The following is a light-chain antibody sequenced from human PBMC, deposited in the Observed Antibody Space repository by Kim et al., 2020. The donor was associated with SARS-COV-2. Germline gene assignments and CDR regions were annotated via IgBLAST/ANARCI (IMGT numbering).Light chain of an antibody. V-gene: IGKV3-20*01. CDR3: QQYGGSPWT. Sequence: EIVLTQSPDTLSLSPGEGATLSCRATQSISRNFLAWYQHKPGQAPRLLYGASNRATGIPDRFSGGGSGTDFILTISRLEPEDFAVYYCQQYGGSPWTFGQGTKVDIK. CDR1: QSISRNF. CDR2: GAS. J-gene: IGKJ1*01.